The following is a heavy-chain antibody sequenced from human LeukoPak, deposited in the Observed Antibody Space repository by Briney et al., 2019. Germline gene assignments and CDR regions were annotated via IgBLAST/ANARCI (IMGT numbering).Heavy chain of an antibody. Sequence: GGSLRLSCAASGFTFSSYAMHWVRQAPGKGLEWVAVISYDGSNKYYADSVKGRSTISRDNSKNTLYLQMNSLRAEDTTLYYCARDAYYYGSGIGGPFDYWGQGTLVTVSS. D-gene: IGHD3-10*01. CDR3: ARDAYYYGSGIGGPFDY. CDR2: ISYDGSNK. V-gene: IGHV3-30-3*01. J-gene: IGHJ4*02. CDR1: GFTFSSYA.